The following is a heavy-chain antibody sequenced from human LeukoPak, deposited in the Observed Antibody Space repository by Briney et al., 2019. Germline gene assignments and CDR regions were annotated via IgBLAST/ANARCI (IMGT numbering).Heavy chain of an antibody. J-gene: IGHJ4*02. V-gene: IGHV3-53*01. D-gene: IGHD5-18*01. CDR3: AKIHVDTAMVLPY. CDR1: GFTVSDTY. Sequence: GGSLRLSCAASGFTVSDTYMTWVRQAPGKGLEWVSSIYSGGPTHYTESVKGRFTISRDNSMNTLYLQMNSLRAEDTAVYYCAKIHVDTAMVLPYWGQGTLVTVSS. CDR2: IYSGGPT.